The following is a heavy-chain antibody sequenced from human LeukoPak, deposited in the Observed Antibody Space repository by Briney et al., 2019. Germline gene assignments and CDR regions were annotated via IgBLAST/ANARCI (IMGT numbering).Heavy chain of an antibody. J-gene: IGHJ4*02. D-gene: IGHD3-22*01. Sequence: GGSLRLSCEVSGSTFSSHWMHWVRQAPGKGLVWVSRINHVGTDTSYADSVKGRFTISRDNSKNTLYLQMNSLRAEDTAVYYCAKKDYDSTNWGQGTLVTVSS. V-gene: IGHV3-74*01. CDR2: INHVGTDT. CDR1: GSTFSSHW. CDR3: AKKDYDSTN.